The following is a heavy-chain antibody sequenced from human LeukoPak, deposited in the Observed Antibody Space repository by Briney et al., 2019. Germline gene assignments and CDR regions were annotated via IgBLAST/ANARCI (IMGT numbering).Heavy chain of an antibody. Sequence: SETLSLTCTVSGGSISSGDYYWSWIRQPPGKGLEWIGYIYYSGSTYYNPSLKSRVTISVDTSKNQFSLKLSSVTAADTAVYYCARDVLRYCSSTSCYHYYHYYGMDVWGKGTTVTVSS. CDR2: IYYSGST. CDR3: ARDVLRYCSSTSCYHYYHYYGMDV. CDR1: GGSISSGDYY. J-gene: IGHJ6*04. D-gene: IGHD2-2*01. V-gene: IGHV4-30-4*01.